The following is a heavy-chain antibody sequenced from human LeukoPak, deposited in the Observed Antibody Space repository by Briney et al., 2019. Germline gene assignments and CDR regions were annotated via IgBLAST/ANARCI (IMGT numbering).Heavy chain of an antibody. Sequence: GASVKVSCKASGYTLTSYGISWVRQAPGQGLEWMGWISVYSGNTNYAQKLQGRVTLTTDTSTSTAYMELGSLRSDDTAVYYCVRDADGVIDYWGQGTLVTVSS. CDR2: ISVYSGNT. CDR3: VRDADGVIDY. D-gene: IGHD3-10*01. J-gene: IGHJ4*02. V-gene: IGHV1-18*01. CDR1: GYTLTSYG.